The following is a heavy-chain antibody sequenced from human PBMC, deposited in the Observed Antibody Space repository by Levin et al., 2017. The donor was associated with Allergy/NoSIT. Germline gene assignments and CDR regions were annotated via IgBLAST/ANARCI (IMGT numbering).Heavy chain of an antibody. V-gene: IGHV3-30*18. J-gene: IGHJ6*02. Sequence: GESLKISCAASGFTFSSYGMHWVRQAPGKGLEWVAVISYAGSKKYYADSVKGRLTISRDNSKNTLYLQMNSLRAEDSAVYYCAKDRTYYYGSGSSTEYYYGMDVWGQGTTVTVSS. D-gene: IGHD3-10*01. CDR2: ISYAGSKK. CDR1: GFTFSSYG. CDR3: AKDRTYYYGSGSSTEYYYGMDV.